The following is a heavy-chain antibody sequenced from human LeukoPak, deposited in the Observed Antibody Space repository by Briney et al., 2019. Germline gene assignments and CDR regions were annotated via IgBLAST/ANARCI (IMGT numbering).Heavy chain of an antibody. V-gene: IGHV3-11*04. CDR2: ISSSGSTI. D-gene: IGHD3-3*01. Sequence: PGGSLRLSCAASGFTFSDYYMSWIRQAPGKGLEWVSYISSSGSTIYYADSVKGRFTISRDNAKNSLYLQMNSLRAEDTAVYYCARDLNDFWSGYYMGYYMDVWGKGTTVTVSS. CDR1: GFTFSDYY. J-gene: IGHJ6*03. CDR3: ARDLNDFWSGYYMGYYMDV.